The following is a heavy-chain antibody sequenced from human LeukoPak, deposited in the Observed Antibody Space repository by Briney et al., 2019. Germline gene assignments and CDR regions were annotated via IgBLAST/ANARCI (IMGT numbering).Heavy chain of an antibody. CDR2: INHSGST. CDR3: AKTPTALVRGGYYFDS. D-gene: IGHD6-6*01. CDR1: GGSFSDYY. J-gene: IGHJ4*02. Sequence: SETLSLTCAVYGGSFSDYYWNWIRQSSGKGLEWIGEINHSGSTNYNPSLKTRVTISVDTSKNQFSLKLNSVTAADTAVYFYAKTPTALVRGGYYFDSWGQGTLVTVSS. V-gene: IGHV4-34*01.